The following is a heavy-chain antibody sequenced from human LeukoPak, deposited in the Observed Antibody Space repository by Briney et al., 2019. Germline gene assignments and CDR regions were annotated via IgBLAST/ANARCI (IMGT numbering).Heavy chain of an antibody. CDR1: GGSISGYH. V-gene: IGHV4-59*01. D-gene: IGHD2-21*02. Sequence: KPSETLSLTCTVSGGSISGYHWSWIRQPPGKGLEWIGFMYYSGTTNYNPSLKSRVTISLGMSKNQFSLKLSSVTAADTAVYYCARLPMAVTPHVDYWGQGTLVTVSS. J-gene: IGHJ4*02. CDR3: ARLPMAVTPHVDY. CDR2: MYYSGTT.